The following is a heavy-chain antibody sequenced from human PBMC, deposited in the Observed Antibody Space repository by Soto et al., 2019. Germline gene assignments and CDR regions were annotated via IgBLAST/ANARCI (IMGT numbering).Heavy chain of an antibody. CDR1: GFTFSIYL. J-gene: IGHJ4*01. CDR3: ARDLAAMVTD. D-gene: IGHD5-18*01. Sequence: PGGSLRLSCAASGFTFSIYLLQWFRQAPVKGLVWVSRIHSDRSSTSYADSVKGRFTISRDNAKNTMYLKMNSLSPEDTAVYYCARDLAAMVTDCGHGTLDTVS. V-gene: IGHV3-74*01. CDR2: IHSDRSST.